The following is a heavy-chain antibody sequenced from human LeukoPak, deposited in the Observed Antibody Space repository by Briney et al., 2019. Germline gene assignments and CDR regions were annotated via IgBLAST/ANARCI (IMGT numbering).Heavy chain of an antibody. CDR2: IKLDGSEL. CDR3: TCDIAAHYDSSGYWDFDY. V-gene: IGHV3-7*01. D-gene: IGHD3-22*01. CDR1: GLTISNNW. J-gene: IGHJ4*02. Sequence: GGSLRLSCADSGLTISNNWMSWVRQAPGKGLEWVANIKLDGSELYYVDSVKGRFTISRDNGKNLLYLQMNSLRAEDTAVYYCTCDIAAHYDSSGYWDFDYWGQGTLVTVSS.